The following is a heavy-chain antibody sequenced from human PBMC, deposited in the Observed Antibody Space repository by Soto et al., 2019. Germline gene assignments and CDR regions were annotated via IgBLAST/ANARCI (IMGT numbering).Heavy chain of an antibody. D-gene: IGHD7-27*01. J-gene: IGHJ3*02. Sequence: GGSLRLSCAASGFTFSGSAMHWVRQASGKGLEWVGRIRSKANSYATAYAASVKGRFTISRDDSKNTAYLQMNSLKTEDTAVYYCTRHNRGLGAFDIWGQGTMVTVSS. CDR1: GFTFSGSA. CDR3: TRHNRGLGAFDI. V-gene: IGHV3-73*01. CDR2: IRSKANSYAT.